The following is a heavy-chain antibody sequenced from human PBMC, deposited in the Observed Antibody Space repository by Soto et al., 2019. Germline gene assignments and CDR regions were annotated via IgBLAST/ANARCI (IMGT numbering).Heavy chain of an antibody. D-gene: IGHD1-26*01. V-gene: IGHV3-53*02. CDR1: GFSVTTNY. Sequence: EVQLVETGGGLIQPGGSLRLSCLASGFSVTTNYIIWVRQPPGKGLEWVSTTFTGGSTHYADSVKGRFSISRDNSKNTVYLQMNNLPVDDTAVYYGAKNPPRSIQGWAFGMDVWGQGTTFSVCS. CDR2: TFTGGST. CDR3: AKNPPRSIQGWAFGMDV. J-gene: IGHJ6*02.